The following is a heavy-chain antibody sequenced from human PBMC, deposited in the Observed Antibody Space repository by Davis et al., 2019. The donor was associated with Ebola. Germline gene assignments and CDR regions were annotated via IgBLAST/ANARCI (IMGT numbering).Heavy chain of an antibody. D-gene: IGHD5-12*01. CDR3: ARVPIVATIRADY. J-gene: IGHJ4*02. Sequence: GGSLRLSCAASGFTFSSYAMSWVRQAPGKGLEWVAVISYDGSNKYYADSVKGRFTISRDNAKNSLYLQMNSLRDEDTAVYYCARVPIVATIRADYWGQGTLVTVSS. CDR2: ISYDGSNK. V-gene: IGHV3-30-3*01. CDR1: GFTFSSYA.